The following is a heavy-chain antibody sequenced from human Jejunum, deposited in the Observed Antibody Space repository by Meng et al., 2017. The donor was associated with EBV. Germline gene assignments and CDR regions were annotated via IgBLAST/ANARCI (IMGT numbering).Heavy chain of an antibody. CDR2: YYNSGST. D-gene: IGHD1-26*01. J-gene: IGHJ4*02. Sequence: QLQLQEWGPGLVKPSETLSLTCTVSGGSISSSSYYWGWIRQPPGKGLEWIGTYYNSGSTYYNPSLKSRVTISVDTSKNQFSLKLISVTAADTAAYYCARQGPSGRTFDYWGQGTLVTVSS. V-gene: IGHV4-39*01. CDR3: ARQGPSGRTFDY. CDR1: GGSISSSSYY.